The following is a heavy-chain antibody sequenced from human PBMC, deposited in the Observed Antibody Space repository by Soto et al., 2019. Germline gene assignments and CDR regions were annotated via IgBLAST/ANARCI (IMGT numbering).Heavy chain of an antibody. D-gene: IGHD3-22*01. V-gene: IGHV1-18*01. J-gene: IGHJ4*02. CDR2: ISTYNGNT. Sequence: QVQLVQSGAEVKKPGASVKVSCKASGYTFITYGVSWVRQAPGQGLDWLGWISTYNGNTRYAERLQGRVTMTTETTTNTAYMELRNLRSDDTAVYYCARGPTDYYDNSAHYFLDYWGQGTLVTVSS. CDR3: ARGPTDYYDNSAHYFLDY. CDR1: GYTFITYG.